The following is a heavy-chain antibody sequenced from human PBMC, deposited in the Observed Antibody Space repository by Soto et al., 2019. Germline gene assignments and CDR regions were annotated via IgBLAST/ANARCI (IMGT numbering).Heavy chain of an antibody. CDR3: ASSVGSGYYFDNWFDP. V-gene: IGHV4-59*01. Sequence: SETLSLTCTVSGGSISSYYWSWIRQPPGRGLEWIGYIYYSGSTNYNPSLKSRVTISVDTSKNQFSLKLSSVTAADTAVYYCASSVGSGYYFDNWFDPWGQGTLVTVSS. CDR1: GGSISSYY. J-gene: IGHJ5*02. D-gene: IGHD3-3*01. CDR2: IYYSGST.